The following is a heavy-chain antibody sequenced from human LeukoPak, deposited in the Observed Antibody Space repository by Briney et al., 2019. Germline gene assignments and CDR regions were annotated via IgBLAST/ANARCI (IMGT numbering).Heavy chain of an antibody. CDR3: ARADDGANSWVNY. CDR1: GFTFSSYW. Sequence: PGGSLRLSCAASGFTFSSYWMHWVRQAPGKGLVWISRINSDGSGTSYADSVKGRFTISRDNAKNTLYLQMNSLRAEDTAVYYCARADDGANSWVNYWGQGTLVTVSS. CDR2: INSDGSGT. J-gene: IGHJ4*02. V-gene: IGHV3-74*01. D-gene: IGHD4-23*01.